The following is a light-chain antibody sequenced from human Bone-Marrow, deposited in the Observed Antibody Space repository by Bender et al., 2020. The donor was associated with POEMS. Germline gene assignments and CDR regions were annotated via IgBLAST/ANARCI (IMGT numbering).Light chain of an antibody. V-gene: IGLV3-1*01. J-gene: IGLJ3*02. CDR2: EDR. CDR3: QSYDNSLGGWV. Sequence: SYELTQPPSVSVSPGQTASITCSGDKLEDKYACWYQQKPGQSPVVVIYEDRKRPSGISERFSGSKSGTSASLAITGLQAEDEGDYYCQSYDNSLGGWVFGGGTKLTVL. CDR1: KLEDKY.